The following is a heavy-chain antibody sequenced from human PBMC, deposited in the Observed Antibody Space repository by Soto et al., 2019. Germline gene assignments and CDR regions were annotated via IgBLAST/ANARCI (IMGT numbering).Heavy chain of an antibody. J-gene: IGHJ6*02. D-gene: IGHD6-6*01. V-gene: IGHV4-31*03. Sequence: QVQLQESGPGLVKPSQTLSLTCTVSGGSISSGGYYWTWIRQYPGKGLEWIGYNYYSGITYYNPSLKSRVTISLDTSKNQFSLKLSSVTAADTAVYYCARGSSIASLCYGMDVWGQGTTVTVSS. CDR2: NYYSGIT. CDR1: GGSISSGGYY. CDR3: ARGSSIASLCYGMDV.